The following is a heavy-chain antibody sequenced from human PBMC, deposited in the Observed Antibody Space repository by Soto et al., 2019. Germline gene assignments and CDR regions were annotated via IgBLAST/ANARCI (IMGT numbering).Heavy chain of an antibody. Sequence: GASVKVSCKASGGTFSSYAISWVRQAPGQGLEWMGGIIPIFGTANYAQKFQGRVTITADESTSTAYMELSSLRSEDTAVYYCARGLYYYDSSGYLLDYWGQGTLVTVS. J-gene: IGHJ4*02. CDR1: GGTFSSYA. D-gene: IGHD3-22*01. V-gene: IGHV1-69*13. CDR3: ARGLYYYDSSGYLLDY. CDR2: IIPIFGTA.